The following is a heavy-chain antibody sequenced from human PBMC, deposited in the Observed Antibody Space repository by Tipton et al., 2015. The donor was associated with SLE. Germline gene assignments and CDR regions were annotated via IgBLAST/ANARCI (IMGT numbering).Heavy chain of an antibody. D-gene: IGHD6-19*01. V-gene: IGHV3-30*03. CDR2: ISYDGSNK. Sequence: SLRLSCAASGFTFSSYSMNWVRQAPGKGLEWVAVISYDGSNKYYADSVKGRFTISRDNSKNTLYLQMNSLRAEDTAVYYCARDQLRSSGSGGYWGQGTLVTVSS. J-gene: IGHJ4*02. CDR3: ARDQLRSSGSGGY. CDR1: GFTFSSYS.